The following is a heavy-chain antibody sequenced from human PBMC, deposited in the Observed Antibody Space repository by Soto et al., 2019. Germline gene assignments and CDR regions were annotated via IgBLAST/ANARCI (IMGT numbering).Heavy chain of an antibody. CDR1: GYSFPNFW. J-gene: IGHJ4*02. CDR3: ASSAIAVAEFPFNY. V-gene: IGHV5-51*01. CDR2: IYPGDSDT. D-gene: IGHD6-19*01. Sequence: PGESLKISCQGSGYSFPNFWIGWVRQLPGKGLEWMGIIYPGDSDTRYSPSFQGQVTISVDKSISTAYLQWSSLKASDAAMYYCASSAIAVAEFPFNYWGQGTQVTVSS.